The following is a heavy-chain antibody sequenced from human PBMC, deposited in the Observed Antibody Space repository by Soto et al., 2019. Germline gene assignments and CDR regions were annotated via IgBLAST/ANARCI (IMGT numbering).Heavy chain of an antibody. CDR1: EFTFSSYA. CDR2: ISYDGSNK. CDR3: ARDRGSKSYYYYGMDV. V-gene: IGHV3-30-3*01. J-gene: IGHJ6*02. D-gene: IGHD2-2*01. Sequence: PGGSLRLSCAASEFTFSSYAMHWVRQAPGKGLEWVAVISYDGSNKYYADSVKGRFTISRDNSKNTLYVQMNSLRAEDTAVYYCARDRGSKSYYYYGMDVWGQGTTVTVSS.